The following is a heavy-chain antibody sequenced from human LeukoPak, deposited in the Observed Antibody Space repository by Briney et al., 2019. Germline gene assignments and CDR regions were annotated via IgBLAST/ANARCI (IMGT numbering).Heavy chain of an antibody. Sequence: ASVKVSCKASGYTFTGYYMHWVRQAPGQGLEWMGWINPKSGGTNYVQKFQGRVTMTRDTSISTAYMELNRLRSGDTAMYYCARGPHPFLTNYFIAYWGQGTLVTVSS. CDR3: ARGPHPFLTNYFIAY. CDR2: INPKSGGT. CDR1: GYTFTGYY. D-gene: IGHD3-9*01. V-gene: IGHV1-2*02. J-gene: IGHJ4*02.